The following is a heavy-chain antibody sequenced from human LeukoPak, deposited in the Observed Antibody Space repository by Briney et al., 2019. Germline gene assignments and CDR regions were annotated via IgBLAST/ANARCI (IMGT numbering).Heavy chain of an antibody. J-gene: IGHJ6*02. Sequence: PGRSLRLSCTASGFTFGDYAMSWFRQAPGKGLEWVGFIRSKAYGGTTEYAASVKGRFTISRDDSKSIAYLQMNSLKAEDTAVYYCTRDSHYYGMDVWGQGTTVTVSS. CDR2: IRSKAYGGTT. CDR3: TRDSHYYGMDV. CDR1: GFTFGDYA. V-gene: IGHV3-49*03.